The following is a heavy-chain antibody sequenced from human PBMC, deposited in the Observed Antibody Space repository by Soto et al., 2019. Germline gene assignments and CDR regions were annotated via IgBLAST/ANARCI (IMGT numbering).Heavy chain of an antibody. V-gene: IGHV4-31*03. J-gene: IGHJ5*02. Sequence: QVQLQESGPGLVRPSQTLSLTCTVSGGSLNSGGYFWSWIRQVPGKGLEWIGYVYSGDIACYNLSLQGRVTISPDTSKRQFSLTLTSVTAADTAIYFCAREVMTSVTRGWFDPWGQGTLVTVSS. CDR2: VYSGDIA. CDR1: GGSLNSGGYF. CDR3: AREVMTSVTRGWFDP. D-gene: IGHD4-17*01.